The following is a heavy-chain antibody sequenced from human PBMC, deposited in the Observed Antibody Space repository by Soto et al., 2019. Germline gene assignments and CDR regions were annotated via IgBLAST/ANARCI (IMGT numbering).Heavy chain of an antibody. J-gene: IGHJ6*02. CDR1: GFTFSSYA. Sequence: QVQLVESGGGVVQPGRSLRLSCAASGFTFSSYAMHWVRQAPGKGLEWVAVISYDGSNKYYADSVKGRFTISRDTSKNTLYLLMNSLRAEDTAVYYCAREGVYDFWSGYSSYYYYYGMDVWGQGTTVSVSS. CDR3: AREGVYDFWSGYSSYYYYYGMDV. V-gene: IGHV3-30-3*01. CDR2: ISYDGSNK. D-gene: IGHD3-3*01.